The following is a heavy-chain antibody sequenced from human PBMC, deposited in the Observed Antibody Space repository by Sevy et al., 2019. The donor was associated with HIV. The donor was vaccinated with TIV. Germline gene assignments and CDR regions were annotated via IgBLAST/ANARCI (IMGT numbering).Heavy chain of an antibody. CDR1: GFTFSKYS. J-gene: IGHJ4*02. Sequence: GGSLRLSCAASGFTFSKYSMSWVRQPPGKWLEWVSTLSFGCGEINYADSVKGRFTISRTNSKSSVYLQMNNLRPEDTAVYYCAREGCTKPHDYWGQGTLVTVSS. D-gene: IGHD2-8*01. CDR3: AREGCTKPHDY. CDR2: LSFGCGEI. V-gene: IGHV3-23*01.